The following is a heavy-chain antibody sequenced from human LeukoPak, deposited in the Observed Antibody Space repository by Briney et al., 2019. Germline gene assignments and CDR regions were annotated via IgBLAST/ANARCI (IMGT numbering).Heavy chain of an antibody. Sequence: SETLSLTCSVSGASISSYYWNWIRQPPGKGLEWIGYIYYSGSTNYNPSLNSRITISVDTSKNQFSLKLSSVTAADTAVYYCARHWGEQLVPDGNWFDPWGQGTLVTVSS. V-gene: IGHV4-59*01. CDR3: ARHWGEQLVPDGNWFDP. J-gene: IGHJ5*02. D-gene: IGHD6-6*01. CDR1: GASISSYY. CDR2: IYYSGST.